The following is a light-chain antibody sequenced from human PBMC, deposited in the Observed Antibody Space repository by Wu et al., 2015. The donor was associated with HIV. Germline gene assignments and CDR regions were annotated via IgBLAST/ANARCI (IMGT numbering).Light chain of an antibody. CDR2: AAS. V-gene: IGKV1-39*01. Sequence: DIQMTQSPSSLSASVGDRVTITCRASQSISSYLNWYQQKPGKAPKLLIYAASSLQSGVPSRFSGSGSGTDSTLTISSLQPEDFATYYCQQSYSTPHTFGPGTKVD. CDR3: QQSYSTPHT. J-gene: IGKJ3*01. CDR1: QSISSY.